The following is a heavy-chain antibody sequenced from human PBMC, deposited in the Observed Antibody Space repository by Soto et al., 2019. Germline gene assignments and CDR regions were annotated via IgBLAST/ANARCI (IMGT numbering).Heavy chain of an antibody. D-gene: IGHD6-19*01. V-gene: IGHV4-59*01. Sequence: SETLSLTCTVSGGSISSYYWSWIRQPPGKGLEWIGNIYNSGSINYNPSLKSRVTISVDTSKNQFSLKLSSVTAADTAVYYCARAGYSSGWYREGFDYWGQRTLVTVSS. J-gene: IGHJ4*02. CDR2: IYNSGSI. CDR3: ARAGYSSGWYREGFDY. CDR1: GGSISSYY.